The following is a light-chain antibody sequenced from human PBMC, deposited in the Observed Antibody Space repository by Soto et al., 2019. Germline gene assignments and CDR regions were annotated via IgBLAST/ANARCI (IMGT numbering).Light chain of an antibody. CDR2: DVS. CDR3: SSYTSSSTLEV. V-gene: IGLV2-14*01. Sequence: LTQPASVSGSPGQSITISCTGTSSDFGGYNYVSWYQQHPGKAPKLMIYDVSNRPSGVSNRFSGSKSGNTASLTISGLQAEDEADYYCSSYTSSSTLEVFGTGTKVTVL. CDR1: SSDFGGYNY. J-gene: IGLJ1*01.